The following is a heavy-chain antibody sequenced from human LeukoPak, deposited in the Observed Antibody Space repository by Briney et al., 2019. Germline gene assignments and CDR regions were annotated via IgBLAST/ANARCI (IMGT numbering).Heavy chain of an antibody. D-gene: IGHD2-15*01. CDR3: AKDSPSCSGKDCLFCDY. Sequence: GRSLRLSCAASGFTFSSLAMSWVRRAPGKGLEWVSTVTRSGQASYYADSVKGRFTISRDNSKNTVYLQMNTLRAEDTAVYFCAKDSPSCSGKDCLFCDYWGQGTLVTVSS. J-gene: IGHJ4*02. CDR2: VTRSGQAS. V-gene: IGHV3-23*01. CDR1: GFTFSSLA.